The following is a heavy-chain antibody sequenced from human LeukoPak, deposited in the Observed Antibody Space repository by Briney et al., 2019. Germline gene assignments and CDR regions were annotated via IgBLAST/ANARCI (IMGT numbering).Heavy chain of an antibody. D-gene: IGHD5-12*01. CDR2: IRYDGSNK. J-gene: IGHJ3*02. CDR3: ANEFYRGNDAFDI. V-gene: IGHV3-30*02. CDR1: GFTFSSYG. Sequence: GGSLRLSCAASGFTFSSYGMHWVRQAPGKGLEWVAFIRYDGSNKYYADSVKGRFTISRDNSKNTLYLQMNSLRAEDTAVYYCANEFYRGNDAFDIWGQGTMVTVSS.